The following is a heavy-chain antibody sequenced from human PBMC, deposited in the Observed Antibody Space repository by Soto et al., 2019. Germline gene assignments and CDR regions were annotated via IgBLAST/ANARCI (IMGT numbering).Heavy chain of an antibody. CDR3: ARDSPYGQQWPTYYFDY. Sequence: GGSLRLSCAASGFTFSSYAMHWVRQAPGKGLEWVAVISYDGSNKYYADSVKGRFTISRDNSKNTLYLQVNSLRAEDTAVYYCARDSPYGQQWPTYYFDYWGQGTLVTVSS. D-gene: IGHD6-19*01. CDR1: GFTFSSYA. CDR2: ISYDGSNK. J-gene: IGHJ4*02. V-gene: IGHV3-30-3*01.